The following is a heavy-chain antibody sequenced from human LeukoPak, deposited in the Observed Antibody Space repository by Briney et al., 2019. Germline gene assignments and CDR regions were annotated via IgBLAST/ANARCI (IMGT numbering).Heavy chain of an antibody. V-gene: IGHV3-21*01. CDR3: ARGAPEGCSGGSCYSLGLTHLNY. D-gene: IGHD2-15*01. Sequence: PGGSLRLSCAASGFTFSSYSMNWVCQAPGKGLEWVSSISSSSSYIYYADSVKGRFTISRDNAKNSLYLQMNSLRAEDTAVYYCARGAPEGCSGGSCYSLGLTHLNYWGQGTLVTVSS. J-gene: IGHJ4*02. CDR1: GFTFSSYS. CDR2: ISSSSSYI.